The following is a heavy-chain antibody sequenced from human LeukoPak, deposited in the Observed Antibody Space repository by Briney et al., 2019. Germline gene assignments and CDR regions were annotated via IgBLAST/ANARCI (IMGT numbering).Heavy chain of an antibody. V-gene: IGHV2-5*01. CDR1: GFSLRATGVG. CDR2: IFCHDAK. J-gene: IGHJ4*02. CDR3: ARADWSYYFYY. Sequence: ESGPTLVNPTQTLTLTCTFSGFSLRATGVGVGWIRQPPGKALERLVHIFCHDAKRYSTTLMRGLTLTKDTSKNHVVLTLTYLYPVYTATYYCARADWSYYFYYSGERTLVTVSS. D-gene: IGHD3-9*01.